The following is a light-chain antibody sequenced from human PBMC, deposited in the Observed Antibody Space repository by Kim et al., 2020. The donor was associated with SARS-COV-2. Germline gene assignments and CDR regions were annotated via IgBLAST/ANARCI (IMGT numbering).Light chain of an antibody. J-gene: IGLJ3*02. Sequence: QSITISCTGNSSDVDDYNYVSGYQQHPGKAPKLMIYEVTKRPSGVSYRFSGSKSGNTASLTISGLQAEDEADYYCSSYTSSSGLMVFGGGTQLTVL. V-gene: IGLV2-14*01. CDR3: SSYTSSSGLMV. CDR1: SSDVDDYNY. CDR2: EVT.